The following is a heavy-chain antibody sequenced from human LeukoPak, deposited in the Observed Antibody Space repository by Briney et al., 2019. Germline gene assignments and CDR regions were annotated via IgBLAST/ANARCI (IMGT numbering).Heavy chain of an antibody. D-gene: IGHD6-19*01. CDR1: GGSISSSSYY. CDR2: IYYSGST. Sequence: SETLSLTCTVSGGSISSSSYYWGWIRQPPGKGLEWIGSIYYSGSTYYNPSLKSRVTISVDTSKNQSSLKLSSVTAADTAVYYCASRSSSWLVPLYYYYYYMDVWGKGTTVTVSS. J-gene: IGHJ6*03. V-gene: IGHV4-39*07. CDR3: ASRSSSWLVPLYYYYYYMDV.